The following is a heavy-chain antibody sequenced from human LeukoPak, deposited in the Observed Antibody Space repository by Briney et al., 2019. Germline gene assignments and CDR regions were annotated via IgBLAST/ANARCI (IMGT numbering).Heavy chain of an antibody. D-gene: IGHD4-17*01. J-gene: IGHJ4*02. CDR1: GGSISSGGYY. V-gene: IGHV4-31*03. CDR3: ARETAVRGPFTFDY. CDR2: IYYSGST. Sequence: SETLSLTCTVSGGSISSGGYYWSWIRQHPGKGLEWIGYIYYSGSTYYNPSLKSRVTISVDTSKNQFSLKVSSVTAADTAVYFCARETAVRGPFTFDYWGQGTLVTVSS.